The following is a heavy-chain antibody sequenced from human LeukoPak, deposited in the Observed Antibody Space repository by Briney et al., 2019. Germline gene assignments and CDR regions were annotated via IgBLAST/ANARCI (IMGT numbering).Heavy chain of an antibody. CDR3: ARDRSYYGSGSYGPGSGY. D-gene: IGHD3-10*01. J-gene: IGHJ4*02. Sequence: GGSLRLSCAASGFTFSSYSMNWVRQAPGKGLEWVSYISSSSSTIYYADSVKGRFTISRDNAKNSLYLQMNSLRAEDTAVYYCARDRSYYGSGSYGPGSGYWGQGTLVTVSS. CDR2: ISSSSSTI. CDR1: GFTFSSYS. V-gene: IGHV3-48*01.